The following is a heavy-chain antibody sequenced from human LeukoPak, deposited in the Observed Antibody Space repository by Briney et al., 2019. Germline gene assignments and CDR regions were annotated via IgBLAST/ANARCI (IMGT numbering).Heavy chain of an antibody. J-gene: IGHJ4*02. CDR1: GFTVSSCY. CDR2: LYSDGTT. Sequence: GGSLRLSCAASGFTVSSCYMSWVRQAPGKGLEWVSVLYSDGTTYYADSVKGRFTISRDNSKNTLYLQMDNLRVEDAAVYYCARAAYDSNGYTANHDYWGQGTLVTVSS. V-gene: IGHV3-53*01. D-gene: IGHD3-22*01. CDR3: ARAAYDSNGYTANHDY.